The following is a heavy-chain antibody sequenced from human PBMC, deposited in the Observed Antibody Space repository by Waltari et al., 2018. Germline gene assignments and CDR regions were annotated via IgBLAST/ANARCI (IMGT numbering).Heavy chain of an antibody. CDR3: ARDWDGSYYYMDV. CDR2: IYTSGST. V-gene: IGHV4-61*02. Sequence: QVQLQESGPGLVKPSQTLSLTCTVSGGSISSGSSYWSWTRQPAGKGLEWIGRIYTSGSTNYNPSLKSRVTISVDTSKNQFSLKLSSVTAADKAVYYCARDWDGSYYYMDVWGKGTTVTVSS. D-gene: IGHD1-26*01. J-gene: IGHJ6*03. CDR1: GGSISSGSSY.